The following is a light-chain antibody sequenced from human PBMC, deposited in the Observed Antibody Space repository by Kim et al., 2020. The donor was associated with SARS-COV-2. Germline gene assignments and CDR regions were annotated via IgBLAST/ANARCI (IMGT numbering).Light chain of an antibody. J-gene: IGKJ1*01. CDR2: GAS. CDR1: QSVTSSF. CDR3: QQYATSPAT. V-gene: IGKV3-20*01. Sequence: EIVLTQSPGTLSLSPGQRATISCRASQSVTSSFLAWYQQKPGQAPRLLIYGASTRATGIPDRFSGSGSGTDFTLTISSLEPEDFAVYYCQQYATSPATFGQGTKVDIK.